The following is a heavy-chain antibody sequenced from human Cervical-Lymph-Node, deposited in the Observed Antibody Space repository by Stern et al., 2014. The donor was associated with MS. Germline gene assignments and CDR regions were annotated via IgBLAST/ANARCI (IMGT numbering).Heavy chain of an antibody. D-gene: IGHD3-3*01. CDR3: ARGSGTAYDLRGDY. Sequence: QVQLVQSGAEAKAPGASMKVSCKASGYIFTDYYLHWVRQAPGQGIEWLGWIHPNSGGTNYAQNFQGRVTMTRDTSITTAYMELRWLGYADTAVYYCARGSGTAYDLRGDYWGQGTLVTVSS. J-gene: IGHJ4*01. CDR1: GYIFTDYY. V-gene: IGHV1-2*02. CDR2: IHPNSGGT.